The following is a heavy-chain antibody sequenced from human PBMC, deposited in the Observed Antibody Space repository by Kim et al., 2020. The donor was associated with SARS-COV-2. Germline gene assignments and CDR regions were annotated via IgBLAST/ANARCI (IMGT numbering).Heavy chain of an antibody. D-gene: IGHD2-15*01. CDR3: ARGGKRCSGGSCKYYFDY. J-gene: IGHJ4*02. Sequence: KGRFTISRENSKNPLYLQMNSLRAEDTAVYYCARGGKRCSGGSCKYYFDYWGQGTLVTVSS. V-gene: IGHV3-30*01.